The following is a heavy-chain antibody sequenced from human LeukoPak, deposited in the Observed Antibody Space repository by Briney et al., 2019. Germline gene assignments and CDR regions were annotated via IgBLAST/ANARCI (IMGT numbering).Heavy chain of an antibody. J-gene: IGHJ4*02. CDR2: IDNSGNT. D-gene: IGHD6-19*01. CDR3: AREGKLTGYFGGLGFNY. Sequence: GSLRLSCAVSGFTFDDYAMHWIRQPPGQGLGLVGNIDNSGNTIYNPALKSRVTMSVDTSKNQFSLYLTSVTAADTAVYYCAREGKLTGYFGGLGFNYWGQGILVTVSS. CDR1: GFTFDDYA. V-gene: IGHV4-59*01.